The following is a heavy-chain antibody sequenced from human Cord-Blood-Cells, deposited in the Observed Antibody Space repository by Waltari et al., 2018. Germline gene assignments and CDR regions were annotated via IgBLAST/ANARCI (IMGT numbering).Heavy chain of an antibody. J-gene: IGHJ3*02. CDR3: ARDRRGYDAFDI. CDR2: ISSSSSYI. D-gene: IGHD6-25*01. V-gene: IGHV3-21*01. CDR1: GFTFTSHI. Sequence: EVQMVVSGGGLFRLGGPLRPYCAPPGFTFTSHIVTWVAQAPGKGLELVSSISSSSSYIYYAYSVKGRFTISRDNAKNSLYLQMNSLRAEDTAVYYCARDRRGYDAFDIWGQGTMVTVSS.